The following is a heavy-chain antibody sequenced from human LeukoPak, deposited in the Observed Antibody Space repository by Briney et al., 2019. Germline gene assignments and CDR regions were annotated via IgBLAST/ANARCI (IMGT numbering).Heavy chain of an antibody. J-gene: IGHJ4*02. CDR3: ARDQGYLYYFDY. CDR2: IKQDGSEK. Sequence: PGGSLRLSCAGSGFTFSSYWMSWVRQAPGKGLEWVANIKQDGSEKYYVDSVKGRFTISRDNAKNSLYLQMNSLRAEDTAVYYCARDQGYLYYFDYWGQGTLVTVSS. V-gene: IGHV3-7*01. CDR1: GFTFSSYW. D-gene: IGHD1-26*01.